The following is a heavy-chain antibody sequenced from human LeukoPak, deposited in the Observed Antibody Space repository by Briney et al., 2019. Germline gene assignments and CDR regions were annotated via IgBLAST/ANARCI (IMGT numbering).Heavy chain of an antibody. V-gene: IGHV1-18*01. CDR1: GYTFTSYG. CDR3: ARESKDLYYDILTDDY. D-gene: IGHD3-9*01. J-gene: IGHJ4*02. CDR2: ISAYNGNT. Sequence: ASVNVSCKASGYTFTSYGISWVRQAPGQGLEWMGWISAYNGNTNYAQKLQGRVTMTTDTSTSTAYMELRSLRSDDTAVYYCARESKDLYYDILTDDYWGQGTLVTVSS.